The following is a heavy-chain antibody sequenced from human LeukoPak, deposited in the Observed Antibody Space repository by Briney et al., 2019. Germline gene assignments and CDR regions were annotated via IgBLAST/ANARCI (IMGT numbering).Heavy chain of an antibody. CDR1: GGSISSSSYY. J-gene: IGHJ3*02. D-gene: IGHD1-14*01. V-gene: IGHV4-39*01. CDR2: IYYSGST. Sequence: SETLSLTCTVSGGSISSSSYYWGWIRQPPGKGLEWIVSIYYSGSTYYNPSLKSRITISVYTSKNQFSLKLSSVTAADTAVYYCATSGGFRNDAFDIWGQGTMVTVSS. CDR3: ATSGGFRNDAFDI.